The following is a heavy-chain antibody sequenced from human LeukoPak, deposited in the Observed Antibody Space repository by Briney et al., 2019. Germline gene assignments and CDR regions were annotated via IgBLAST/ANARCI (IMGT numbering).Heavy chain of an antibody. D-gene: IGHD6-13*01. V-gene: IGHV3-48*01. J-gene: IGHJ4*02. Sequence: PGGSLRLSCAASGFTFSSYSTNWVRQAPGKGLEWVSYISSSSSTIYYADSVKGRFTISRDNAKNSLYLQMNSLRAEDTAVYYCARGMDTADYWGQGTLVTVSS. CDR3: ARGMDTADY. CDR2: ISSSSSTI. CDR1: GFTFSSYS.